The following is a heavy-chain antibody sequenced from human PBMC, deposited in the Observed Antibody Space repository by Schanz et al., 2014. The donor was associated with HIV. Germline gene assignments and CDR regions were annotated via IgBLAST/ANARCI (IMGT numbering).Heavy chain of an antibody. J-gene: IGHJ2*01. CDR2: IIPIFGTA. Sequence: QVQLVQSGAEVKKPGASVKVSCKASGYTFTSYGISWVRQAPGQGLEWMGWIIPIFGTANYAQKFQDRVTITADEPTSKAYMVLRGLRSEDTAIYYCVRAASFHFDKEGYYRNWYFDFWGRGTLVAVSS. V-gene: IGHV1-69*13. CDR3: VRAASFHFDKEGYYRNWYFDF. CDR1: GYTFTSYG. D-gene: IGHD1-26*01.